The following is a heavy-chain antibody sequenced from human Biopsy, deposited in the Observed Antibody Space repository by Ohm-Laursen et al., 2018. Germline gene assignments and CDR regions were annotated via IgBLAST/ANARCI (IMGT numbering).Heavy chain of an antibody. J-gene: IGHJ4*02. D-gene: IGHD2-8*01. CDR3: ARDGEAKYCRHGVCPSDY. Sequence: GSLRLSCTASGFTFSSHAMSWVRQAPGKGLEWVSSISASGNHIYYTDSVKGRFTVSRDNGKNSLDLQMNSLRGEDTAVYYCARDGEAKYCRHGVCPSDYWGQGTLVTVSS. CDR1: GFTFSSHA. V-gene: IGHV3-21*01. CDR2: ISASGNHI.